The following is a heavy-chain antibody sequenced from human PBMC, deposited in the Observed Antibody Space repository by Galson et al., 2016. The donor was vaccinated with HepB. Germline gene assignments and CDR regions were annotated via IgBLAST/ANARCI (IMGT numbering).Heavy chain of an antibody. CDR3: ARDFHPNNWFDP. V-gene: IGHV4-59*01. CDR1: GLSITDSY. CDR2: VHYSGNT. Sequence: SETLSLTCTVSGLSITDSYWSWIRQAPGKGLEWIAFVHYSGNTNYNPSLKSRVTISADRYNNRFSLKLTSVTAADTAVYYCARDFHPNNWFDPWGPGTLVTGSS. J-gene: IGHJ5*02.